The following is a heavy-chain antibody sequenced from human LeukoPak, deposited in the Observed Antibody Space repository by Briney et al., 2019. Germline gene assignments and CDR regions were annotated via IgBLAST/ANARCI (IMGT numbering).Heavy chain of an antibody. D-gene: IGHD5-12*01. CDR1: GGSFSGYY. CDR3: ARGSGLQYFQH. V-gene: IGHV4-34*01. J-gene: IGHJ1*01. CDR2: INHSGGT. Sequence: SETLSLTCAVYGGSFSGYYWSWIRQPPGKGLEWIGEINHSGGTNYNPSLKSRVTISVDTSKNQFSLKLSSVTAADTAVYYCARGSGLQYFQHWGQGTLVTVSS.